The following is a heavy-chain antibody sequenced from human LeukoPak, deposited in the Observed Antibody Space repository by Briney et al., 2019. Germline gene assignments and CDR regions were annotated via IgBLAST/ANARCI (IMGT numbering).Heavy chain of an antibody. CDR2: ISATGGTT. CDR3: ARGGYDLRHAEGY. V-gene: IGHV3-23*01. CDR1: GFTFSSYG. J-gene: IGHJ4*02. Sequence: GGSLRLSCAASGFTFSSYGMSWVRQAPGKGLEWVSAISATGGTTYYADSVKGRFTISRDNSKNTLYLQMNSLRAEDTAVYYCARGGYDLRHAEGYWGQGTLVIVSS. D-gene: IGHD5-12*01.